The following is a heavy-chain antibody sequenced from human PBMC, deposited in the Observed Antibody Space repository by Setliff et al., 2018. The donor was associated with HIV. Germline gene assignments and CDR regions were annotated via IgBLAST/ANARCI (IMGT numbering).Heavy chain of an antibody. CDR3: ARDVGGFTVFAVPRGGFDP. CDR1: GGSIRTYY. CDR2: IYYTGRT. J-gene: IGHJ5*02. Sequence: LSLTCTVSGGSIRTYYWSWIRQAPGRGLEWIGYIYYTGRTNYNPSLKSRVTMSLDSSKKQISLKLSSVTAADTAVYFCARDVGGFTVFAVPRGGFDPWGQGTLVTVSS. V-gene: IGHV4-59*01. D-gene: IGHD3-3*01.